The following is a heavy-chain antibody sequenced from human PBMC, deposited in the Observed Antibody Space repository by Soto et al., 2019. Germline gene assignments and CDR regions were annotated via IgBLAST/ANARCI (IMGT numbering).Heavy chain of an antibody. CDR2: ISGSGGST. CDR1: GFTFSSYA. D-gene: IGHD5-12*01. CDR3: ATTVATPLDYHYGMDV. Sequence: GGSLRLSCAASGFTFSSYAMSWVRQAPGKGLEWVSAISGSGGSTYYADSVKGRFTISRDNSKNTLYLQMNSLRAEDTAVYYCATTVATPLDYHYGMDVWGQGTTVTVSS. J-gene: IGHJ6*02. V-gene: IGHV3-23*01.